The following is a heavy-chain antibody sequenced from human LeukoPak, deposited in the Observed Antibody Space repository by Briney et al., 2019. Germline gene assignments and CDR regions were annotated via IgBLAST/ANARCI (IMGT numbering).Heavy chain of an antibody. D-gene: IGHD2-21*01. V-gene: IGHV4-31*03. J-gene: IGHJ4*02. CDR3: ARYYCGGSYCPGIDS. CDR2: ISYNGRT. Sequence: PSQTLSLTCRVSGGSVSSGGFFWTWVRQYPGGRLEWIGYISYNGRTYSDSSLQSRVTMSLDTSTSQFSLRLSSVTAADTAMYFCARYYCGGSYCPGIDSWGQGTLVTVSS. CDR1: GGSVSSGGFF.